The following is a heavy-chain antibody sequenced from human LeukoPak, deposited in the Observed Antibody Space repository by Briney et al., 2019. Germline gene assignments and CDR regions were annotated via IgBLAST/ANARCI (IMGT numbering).Heavy chain of an antibody. CDR3: ARRVLYYDIVTGLNTYYAMDV. CDR2: ISDSGGYI. Sequence: GGSLRLSCAASGFTFSSYGINWVRQAPGKGLEWVASISDSGGYIYYGDSLKGRFTISRDNAKSSLFLQMNSLRAEDTAVYFCARRVLYYDIVTGLNTYYAMDVWGHGTTVTVSS. J-gene: IGHJ6*02. D-gene: IGHD3-9*01. CDR1: GFTFSSYG. V-gene: IGHV3-21*01.